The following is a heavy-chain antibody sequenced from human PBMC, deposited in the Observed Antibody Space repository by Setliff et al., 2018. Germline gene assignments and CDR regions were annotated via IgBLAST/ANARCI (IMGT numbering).Heavy chain of an antibody. D-gene: IGHD6-19*01. Sequence: LSLTCTVSGGSITSGRYYWGWIRQPPGQGLEWLSHISDSSRTHTAYADSVRGRFTISRDNAKNSLYLQMNSLRVEDTALYYCARYSSGWTGGASDIWGQGTMVTVSS. CDR2: ISDSSRTHT. CDR1: GGSITSGRYY. J-gene: IGHJ3*02. CDR3: ARYSSGWTGGASDI. V-gene: IGHV3-11*03.